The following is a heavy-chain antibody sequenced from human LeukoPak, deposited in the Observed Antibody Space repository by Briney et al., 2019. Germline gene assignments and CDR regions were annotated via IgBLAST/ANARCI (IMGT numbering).Heavy chain of an antibody. V-gene: IGHV4-39*07. Sequence: SETLSLTCTVSGASISSRSYSWGWIRQPPGKGLEWIGTMYYSGITYYNPSLKSRVTISVDTSKNQFSLKLSSVTAADTAVYYCAREYGSGGFDYWGQGTLVTDSS. J-gene: IGHJ4*02. CDR1: GASISSRSYS. CDR3: AREYGSGGFDY. D-gene: IGHD3-10*01. CDR2: MYYSGIT.